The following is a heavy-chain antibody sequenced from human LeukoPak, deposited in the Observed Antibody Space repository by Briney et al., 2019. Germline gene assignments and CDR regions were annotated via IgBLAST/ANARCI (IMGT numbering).Heavy chain of an antibody. CDR3: ARDHDDRSQYYDSNDGPDY. CDR1: GSTFSSHG. Sequence: GGSLRLSCAASGSTFSSHGIHWVRQAPGKGLEWVTVISYDGSNKHYADSVKGRFTISRDNSKNTLYLQMNSLRAEDTAVYYCARDHDDRSQYYDSNDGPDYWGQGTQVTVSS. V-gene: IGHV3-30*03. D-gene: IGHD3-22*01. CDR2: ISYDGSNK. J-gene: IGHJ4*02.